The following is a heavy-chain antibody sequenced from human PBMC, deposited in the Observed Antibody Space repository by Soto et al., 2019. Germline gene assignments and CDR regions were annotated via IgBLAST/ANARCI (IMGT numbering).Heavy chain of an antibody. CDR1: GFTFSSYA. D-gene: IGHD5-18*01. J-gene: IGHJ3*02. V-gene: IGHV3-64D*06. Sequence: GGSLRLSCSASGFTFSSYAMHWVRQAPGKGLEYVSAISSNGGSTYYADSVKGGFTISRDNSKNTLYLQMSSLRAEDTAVYYCVKQDGYSYAFDIWGQGTMVTVSS. CDR3: VKQDGYSYAFDI. CDR2: ISSNGGST.